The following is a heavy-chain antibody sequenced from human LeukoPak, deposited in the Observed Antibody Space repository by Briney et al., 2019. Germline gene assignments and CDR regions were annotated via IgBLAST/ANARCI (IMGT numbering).Heavy chain of an antibody. CDR1: GYTFTSYG. J-gene: IGHJ4*02. CDR2: ISAYNGNT. CDR3: AGVGTHYDPLDYYFDY. V-gene: IGHV1-18*01. Sequence: ASVKVSCKASGYTFTSYGISWVRQAPGQGLEWMGWISAYNGNTNYAQKLQGRVTMTTDTSTSTAYMELRSLRSDDTAVYYCAGVGTHYDPLDYYFDYWGQGTLVTVSS. D-gene: IGHD3-3*01.